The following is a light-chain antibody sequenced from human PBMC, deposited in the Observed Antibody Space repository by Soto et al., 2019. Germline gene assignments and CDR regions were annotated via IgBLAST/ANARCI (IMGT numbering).Light chain of an antibody. CDR1: QSVSSY. J-gene: IGKJ1*01. Sequence: EIVLTQSPATLSLSPGERATLSCRASQSVSSYLAWYQQKPGQAPRLFIYDASNRATGIPARFSGSGSGTDFTLTISSLEPEDFAVYYCQQRSNWPPLTFGQGTKVDIK. CDR2: DAS. V-gene: IGKV3-11*01. CDR3: QQRSNWPPLT.